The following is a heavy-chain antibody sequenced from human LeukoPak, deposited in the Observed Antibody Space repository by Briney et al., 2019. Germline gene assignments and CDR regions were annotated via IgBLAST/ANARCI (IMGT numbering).Heavy chain of an antibody. CDR1: GYSLTGHY. CDR2: IHPKSGDT. V-gene: IGHV1-2*02. CDR3: ARDYFGNSLLDY. J-gene: IGHJ4*02. D-gene: IGHD4-23*01. Sequence: ASVKVSCKTSGYSLTGHYVHWVRQAPGQGLEWMGWIHPKSGDTNYALKFHGRVTMTRDTSISTVYMDLSRLSSDDTAVYYCARDYFGNSLLDYWGQGTLVTVSS.